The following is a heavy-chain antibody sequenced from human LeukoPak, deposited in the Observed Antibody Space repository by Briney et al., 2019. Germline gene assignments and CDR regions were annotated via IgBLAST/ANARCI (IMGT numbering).Heavy chain of an antibody. V-gene: IGHV4-59*08. CDR2: IYYSGST. CDR3: ASLRRHQWLVSVGDAFDI. Sequence: SETLSLTCSVSGGSISSYYWSWIRQPPGKGLEWIGYIYYSGSTNYNPSLKSRVTISVDTSKNQFSLKLSSVTAADTAVYYCASLRRHQWLVSVGDAFDIWGQGTMVTVSS. D-gene: IGHD6-19*01. CDR1: GGSISSYY. J-gene: IGHJ3*02.